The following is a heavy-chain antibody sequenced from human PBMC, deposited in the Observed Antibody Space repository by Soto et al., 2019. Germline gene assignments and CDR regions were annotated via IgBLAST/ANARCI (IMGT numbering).Heavy chain of an antibody. CDR1: GFSLTTSGGG. D-gene: IGHD5-18*01. CDR3: AHRGYMNGNWDQGYFDY. J-gene: IGHJ4*02. Sequence: QITLKESGPTRVKPTQTRTLTCTFSGFSLTTSGGGVGWIRKTPGKALEWLAVIYWDDDKRYSPSLKSRLTITKDTSKNQVVLTMANMDPVDTATYFCAHRGYMNGNWDQGYFDYWGQGTLVTVSS. CDR2: IYWDDDK. V-gene: IGHV2-5*02.